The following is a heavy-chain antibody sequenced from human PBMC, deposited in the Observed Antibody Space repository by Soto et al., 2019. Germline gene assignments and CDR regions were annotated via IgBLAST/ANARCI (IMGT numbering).Heavy chain of an antibody. CDR1: GGSISSSNW. V-gene: IGHV4-4*02. Sequence: SETLSLTCAVSGGSISSSNWWSWVRQPPGKGLEWIGEIYHSGSTNYNSSLKSRVTISIDKSKNQLSLNLRSMTAADTAVYYCARSGGLAAGLYWGKGTLVTVS. J-gene: IGHJ4*02. CDR2: IYHSGST. D-gene: IGHD6-13*01. CDR3: ARSGGLAAGLY.